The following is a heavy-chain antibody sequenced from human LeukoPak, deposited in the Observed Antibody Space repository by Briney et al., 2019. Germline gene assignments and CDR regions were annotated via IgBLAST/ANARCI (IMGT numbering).Heavy chain of an antibody. CDR1: GGSFSGYY. J-gene: IGHJ5*02. Sequence: SETLSLTCAVYGGSFSGYYWSWIRQPPGKGLEWIGEINHIGSTNYNPSLKSRVTISVDTSKNQFSLKLSSVTAAGTAVYYCATSGLLYDSSGYYYNWFDPWGQGTLVTVSS. CDR2: INHIGST. D-gene: IGHD3-22*01. V-gene: IGHV4-34*01. CDR3: ATSGLLYDSSGYYYNWFDP.